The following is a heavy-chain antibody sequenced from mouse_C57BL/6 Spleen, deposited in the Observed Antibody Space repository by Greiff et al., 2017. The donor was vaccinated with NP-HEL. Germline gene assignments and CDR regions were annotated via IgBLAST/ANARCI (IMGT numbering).Heavy chain of an antibody. CDR3: ARPPFYYDYGYFDY. CDR1: GFTFSDYG. CDR2: ISSGSSTI. D-gene: IGHD2-4*01. J-gene: IGHJ2*01. Sequence: EVQGVESGGGLVKPGGSLKLSCAASGFTFSDYGMHWVRQAPEKGLEWVAYISSGSSTIYYADTVKGRFTISRDNAKNTLFLQMTSLRSEDTAMYYCARPPFYYDYGYFDYWGQGTTLTVSS. V-gene: IGHV5-17*01.